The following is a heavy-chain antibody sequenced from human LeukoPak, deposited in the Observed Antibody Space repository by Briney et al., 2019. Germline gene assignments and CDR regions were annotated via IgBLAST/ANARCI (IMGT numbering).Heavy chain of an antibody. V-gene: IGHV1-2*02. CDR2: INPNSGGT. Sequence: ASVKVSCKASGYTFTGYYMHWARQAPGQGLEWMGWINPNSGGTNYAQKFQGRVTMTRDTSISTAYMELSRLRSDDTAVYYCARDRYNWNYGVDYWGQGTLVTVSS. CDR3: ARDRYNWNYGVDY. D-gene: IGHD1-7*01. J-gene: IGHJ4*02. CDR1: GYTFTGYY.